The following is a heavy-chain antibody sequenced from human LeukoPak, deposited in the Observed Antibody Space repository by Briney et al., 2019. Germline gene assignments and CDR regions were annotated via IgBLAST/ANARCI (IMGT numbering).Heavy chain of an antibody. CDR3: ARKGAAGTGFDY. V-gene: IGHV4-59*01. CDR1: GDSIDSYY. Sequence: PSETLSLTCTVSGDSIDSYYWSWIRQPPGKGLEWIGYIYSRGTTNYNPSLKSRVTISVDTSKNQFSLRLNSVTAADTAVYFCARKGAAGTGFDYWGQGTQVTVSS. D-gene: IGHD1-1*01. CDR2: IYSRGTT. J-gene: IGHJ4*02.